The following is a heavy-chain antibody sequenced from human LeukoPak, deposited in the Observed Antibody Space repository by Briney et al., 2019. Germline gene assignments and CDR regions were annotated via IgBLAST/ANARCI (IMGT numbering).Heavy chain of an antibody. D-gene: IGHD6-13*01. Sequence: GRSLRLSCAASGFTFSSYAMHWVRQAPGKGLEWVAVISYDGSNKYYADSVKGRFTISRDNSKNTLYLQMNSLRAEDTAVYYCASSSSWDAFDIRGQGTMVTVSS. J-gene: IGHJ3*02. CDR2: ISYDGSNK. CDR3: ASSSSWDAFDI. CDR1: GFTFSSYA. V-gene: IGHV3-30*04.